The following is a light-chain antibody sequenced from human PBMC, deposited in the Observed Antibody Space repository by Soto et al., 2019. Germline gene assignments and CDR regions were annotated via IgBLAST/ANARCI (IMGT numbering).Light chain of an antibody. CDR3: SSYTTNTNLV. CDR2: DVS. Sequence: QSALTQPASMSGSPGQSITISCTGTSSDIGGYNYVSWYQQHPGKAPKLMIYDVSYRPSGVSNRFSGSKSGNTASLTISGLQAEDEADYYCSSYTTNTNLVFGGGTKLTVL. J-gene: IGLJ2*01. V-gene: IGLV2-14*01. CDR1: SSDIGGYNY.